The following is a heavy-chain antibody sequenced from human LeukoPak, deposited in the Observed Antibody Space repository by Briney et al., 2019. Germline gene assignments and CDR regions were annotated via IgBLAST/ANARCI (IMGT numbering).Heavy chain of an antibody. Sequence: PGGSLRLSCAASGFTFSSYSMNWVRQAPGKGLEWVSYISSSSSTIYYADSVKGRFTISRDNAKNSLYLQMNSLRAEDTAVYYCAGSLYSGGLYNYYGMDVWGQGTTVTVSS. D-gene: IGHD2-15*01. CDR2: ISSSSSTI. J-gene: IGHJ6*02. CDR1: GFTFSSYS. V-gene: IGHV3-48*01. CDR3: AGSLYSGGLYNYYGMDV.